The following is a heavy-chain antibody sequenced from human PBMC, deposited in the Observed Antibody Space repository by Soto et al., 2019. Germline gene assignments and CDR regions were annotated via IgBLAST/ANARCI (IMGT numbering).Heavy chain of an antibody. CDR2: ISSSSSYI. V-gene: IGHV3-21*01. CDR1: GFTFSSYS. D-gene: IGHD3-10*01. CDR3: ARDRGVYYYGSVSYYDAFDI. Sequence: EVQLVESGGGLVKPGGSLRLSCAASGFTFSSYSMNWVRQAPGKGLEWVSSISSSSSYIYYADSVKGRFTISRDNAKNSLYLQMNSLRAEDTAVYYCARDRGVYYYGSVSYYDAFDIWGQGTMVTVSS. J-gene: IGHJ3*02.